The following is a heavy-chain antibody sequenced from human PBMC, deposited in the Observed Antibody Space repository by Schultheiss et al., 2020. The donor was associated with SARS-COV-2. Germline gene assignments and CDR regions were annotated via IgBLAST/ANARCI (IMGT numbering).Heavy chain of an antibody. Sequence: GGSLRLSCAASGFTFSSYGMHWVRQAPGKGLEWVANIKQDGSEKYYVDSVKGRFTISRDNAKNSLYLQMNSLRAEDTAVYYCARDHRPVHYWGQGTLVTVSS. CDR2: IKQDGSEK. V-gene: IGHV3-7*05. CDR3: ARDHRPVHY. J-gene: IGHJ4*02. CDR1: GFTFSSYG. D-gene: IGHD6-6*01.